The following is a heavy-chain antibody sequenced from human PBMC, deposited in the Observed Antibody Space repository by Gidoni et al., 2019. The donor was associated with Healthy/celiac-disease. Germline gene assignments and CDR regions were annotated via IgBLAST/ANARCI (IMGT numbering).Heavy chain of an antibody. D-gene: IGHD6-19*01. CDR2: ISSSSSTI. V-gene: IGHV3-48*02. Sequence: EVQLVESGGGLVQPGGSLRLPCADPGFTFSSYSMNWVRQAPGKGLEWVSYISSSSSTIYYADSVKGRFTISRDNAKNSLYLQMNSLRDEDTAVYYCARDIAVAGKHFQHWGQGTLVTVSS. CDR1: GFTFSSYS. CDR3: ARDIAVAGKHFQH. J-gene: IGHJ1*01.